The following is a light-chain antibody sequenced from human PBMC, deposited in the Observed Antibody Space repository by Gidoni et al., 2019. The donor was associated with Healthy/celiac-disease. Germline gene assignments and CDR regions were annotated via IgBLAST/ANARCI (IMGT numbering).Light chain of an antibody. CDR1: QSVSSN. CDR2: GAS. V-gene: IGKV3-15*01. CDR3: QQYNSWPLT. J-gene: IGKJ3*01. Sequence: ELVMTQSPATLSVSPGERATLSGRASQSVSSNLAWYQQKPGQAPRLLIYGASSRATGIPARFSGSGSGTEFTLTISSLQSEDFAVYYCQQYNSWPLTFGPGTKVDIK.